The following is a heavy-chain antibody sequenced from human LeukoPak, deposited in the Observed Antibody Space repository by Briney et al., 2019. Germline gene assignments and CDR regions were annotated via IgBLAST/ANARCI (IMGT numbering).Heavy chain of an antibody. CDR2: IYHSGST. Sequence: PSETLSLTCTVSGYSIRSGYYWGWIRQPPGKGLEWIGGIYHSGSTYYNPSLKSRVTISVDTSKNQFSLKLSSVTAADTAVYYCARTTELTPGSFYFDYWGQGTLVTVSS. V-gene: IGHV4-38-2*02. CDR3: ARTTELTPGSFYFDY. J-gene: IGHJ4*02. D-gene: IGHD1-7*01. CDR1: GYSIRSGYY.